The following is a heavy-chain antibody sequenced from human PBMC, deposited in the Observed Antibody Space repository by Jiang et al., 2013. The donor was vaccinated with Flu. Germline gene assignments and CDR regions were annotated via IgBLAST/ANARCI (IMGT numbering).Heavy chain of an antibody. D-gene: IGHD1-26*01. J-gene: IGHJ5*02. CDR1: GYTFTGYY. Sequence: VSCKASGYTFTGYYMHWVRQAPGQGLEWMGRINPNSGGTNYAQKFQGRVTMTRDTSISTAYMELSRLRPDDTAVYYCAREGPLVGANWFDPWGQGTLVTVSS. CDR2: INPNSGGT. CDR3: AREGPLVGANWFDP. V-gene: IGHV1-2*06.